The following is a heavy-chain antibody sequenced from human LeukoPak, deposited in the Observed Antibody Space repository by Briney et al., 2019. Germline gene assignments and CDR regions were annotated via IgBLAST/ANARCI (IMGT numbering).Heavy chain of an antibody. J-gene: IGHJ6*03. CDR2: ISAYNGNT. V-gene: IGHV1-18*01. CDR3: ARAGHYDFWSGYYVPGNYYYYYMDV. D-gene: IGHD3-3*01. Sequence: ASVKVSCKASGYTFTSYGISWVRQAPGQGLEWMGWISAYNGNTNYAQKLQGRVTMTTDTSTSTAYMELRGLRSDDTAVYYCARAGHYDFWSGYYVPGNYYYYYMDVWGKGTTVTVSS. CDR1: GYTFTSYG.